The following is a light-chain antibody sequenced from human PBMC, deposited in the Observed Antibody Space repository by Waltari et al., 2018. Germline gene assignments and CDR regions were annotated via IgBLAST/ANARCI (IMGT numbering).Light chain of an antibody. Sequence: DNVVTQSPLSLPVTPGEPATISCRSSQSLLHSNGYNYLEWYVQRPGQSPQLLIYLGSTRAPGVPDRVSGSGSGTDFTLKISRVEAEDVGVYYCMQALQTWAFGQGTKVEIK. J-gene: IGKJ1*01. CDR1: QSLLHSNGYNY. CDR3: MQALQTWA. CDR2: LGS. V-gene: IGKV2-28*01.